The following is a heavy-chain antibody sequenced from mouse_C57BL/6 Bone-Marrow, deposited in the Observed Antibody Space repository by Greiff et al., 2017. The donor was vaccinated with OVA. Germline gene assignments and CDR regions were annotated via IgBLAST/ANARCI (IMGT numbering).Heavy chain of an antibody. J-gene: IGHJ2*01. CDR3: ASSATMAPFDY. Sequence: VQLQESGAELAKPGASVKLSCKASGYTFTSYWMHWVKQRPGQGLEWIGYIHPTSGYTKYNQKFKDKATLTVDKSSSTAYMQLSSLTYVDSAVYYCASSATMAPFDYWGQGTTLTVSS. CDR2: IHPTSGYT. D-gene: IGHD1-1*02. CDR1: GYTFTSYW. V-gene: IGHV1-7*01.